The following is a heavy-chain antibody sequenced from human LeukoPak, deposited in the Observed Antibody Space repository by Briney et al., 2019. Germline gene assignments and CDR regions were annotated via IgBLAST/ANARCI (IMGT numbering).Heavy chain of an antibody. CDR1: GFTFSNAW. CDR2: IKSKTDGGAT. D-gene: IGHD3-22*01. Sequence: GALRLSCAASGFTFSNAWMSWVRQAPGKGLEWVGGIKSKTDGGATHYAAPMKGRFTISRDDSKNTLYLQMNSLKTEDTAVYYCTTEAYYYDSGAIKYFDYWGQGTLVTVSS. CDR3: TTEAYYYDSGAIKYFDY. J-gene: IGHJ4*02. V-gene: IGHV3-15*01.